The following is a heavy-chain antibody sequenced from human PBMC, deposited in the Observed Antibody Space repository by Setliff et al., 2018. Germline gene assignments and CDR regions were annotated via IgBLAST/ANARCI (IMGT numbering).Heavy chain of an antibody. D-gene: IGHD4-17*01. Sequence: PSETLSLTCTVSGGSISSYYWSWIRQPPGKRLEWIGYIYYSGSTNYNPSLESRVTISVDTSKNQFSLRLNSATAADTAVYYCARAAVTSGARADYFDNWGRGTLVTVSS. CDR3: ARAAVTSGARADYFDN. J-gene: IGHJ4*02. CDR1: GGSISSYY. V-gene: IGHV4-59*01. CDR2: IYYSGST.